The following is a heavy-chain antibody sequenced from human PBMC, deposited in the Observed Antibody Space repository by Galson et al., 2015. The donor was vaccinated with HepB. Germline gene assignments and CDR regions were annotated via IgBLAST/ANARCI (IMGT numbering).Heavy chain of an antibody. J-gene: IGHJ4*02. V-gene: IGHV3-21*01. CDR1: GFTFSSYS. D-gene: IGHD3-9*01. Sequence: SLRLSCAASGFTFSSYSMNWVRQAPGKGLEWVSSISSSSSYIYYADSVKGRFTISRDNAKNSLYLQMNSLRAEDTAVYYCARDASSDILTGYFTWTFDYWGQGTLVTVSS. CDR2: ISSSSSYI. CDR3: ARDASSDILTGYFTWTFDY.